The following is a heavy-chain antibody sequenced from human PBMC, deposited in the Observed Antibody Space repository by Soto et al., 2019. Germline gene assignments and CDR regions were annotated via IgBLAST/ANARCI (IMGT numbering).Heavy chain of an antibody. Sequence: QVQLVQSGAEVKKPGASVKVSCKASGYTFTSHYMHWVRQAPGQGLEWMGIINPSGGSTSYAQKFQGRATMTRDTSTGTVYMELSSRRSEDTAVYYCASEGPRTYYDMLTGYSPLDYWGQGTLVTVSS. V-gene: IGHV1-46*01. J-gene: IGHJ4*02. CDR1: GYTFTSHY. CDR3: ASEGPRTYYDMLTGYSPLDY. CDR2: INPSGGST. D-gene: IGHD3-9*01.